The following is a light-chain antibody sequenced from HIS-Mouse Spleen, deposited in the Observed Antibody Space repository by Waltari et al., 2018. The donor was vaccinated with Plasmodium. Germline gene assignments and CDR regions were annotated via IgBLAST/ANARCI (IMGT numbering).Light chain of an antibody. CDR3: QQSYSTWT. Sequence: DIQMTQSPSSLSASVGDRVTITCLASQSISNYLNWYQQKPGKAPKFLIYAASTLQSVVPSRFSGSGSGTDFTLTISNLQPEDFATYYCQQSYSTWTFGQGTKVEIK. J-gene: IGKJ1*01. CDR1: QSISNY. CDR2: AAS. V-gene: IGKV1-39*01.